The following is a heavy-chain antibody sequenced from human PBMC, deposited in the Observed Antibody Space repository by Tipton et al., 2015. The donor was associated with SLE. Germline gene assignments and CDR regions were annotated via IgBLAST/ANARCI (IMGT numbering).Heavy chain of an antibody. CDR2: ITGNGLNT. J-gene: IGHJ4*02. D-gene: IGHD3-10*01. Sequence: GSPRLSCAASGLTFSTYGMTWVRQAPGKGLEWISLITGNGLNTYYADSVKGRFAISRDNSKNTLHLQMNSLRAEDTAVYYCAKGSDFDIWGQGTLVTVSS. CDR1: GLTFSTYG. CDR3: AKGSDFDI. V-gene: IGHV3-23*01.